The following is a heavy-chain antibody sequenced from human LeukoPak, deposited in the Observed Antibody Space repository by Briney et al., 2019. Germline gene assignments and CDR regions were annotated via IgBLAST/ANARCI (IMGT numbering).Heavy chain of an antibody. CDR1: GFTFSSYE. V-gene: IGHV3-48*03. CDR3: AREFRMVRGIMIDY. CDR2: ISSSGSTR. Sequence: PGGSLRLSCAASGFTFSSYEMSWVRQAPGKGLEWVSYISSSGSTRYYADSVKGRFTISRDNAKNSLYLQMNSLRAEDTAVYYCAREFRMVRGIMIDYWGQGILVTVSS. D-gene: IGHD3-10*01. J-gene: IGHJ4*02.